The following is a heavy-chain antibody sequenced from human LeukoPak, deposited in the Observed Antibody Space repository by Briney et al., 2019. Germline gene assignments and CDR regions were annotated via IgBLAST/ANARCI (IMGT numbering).Heavy chain of an antibody. CDR1: GGSISSYY. Sequence: PSETLSLTCTVSGGSISSYYWSWIRQPPGKGLEWIGYIYHSGSTYYNPSLKSRVTISVDRSKNQFSLKLSSVTAADTAVYYCASGYCSGGSCPHPFDYWGQGTLVTVPS. CDR3: ASGYCSGGSCPHPFDY. CDR2: IYHSGST. V-gene: IGHV4-59*12. D-gene: IGHD2-15*01. J-gene: IGHJ4*02.